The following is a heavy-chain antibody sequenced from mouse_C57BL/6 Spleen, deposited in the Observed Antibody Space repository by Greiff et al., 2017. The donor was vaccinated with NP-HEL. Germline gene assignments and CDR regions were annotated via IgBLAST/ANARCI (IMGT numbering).Heavy chain of an antibody. Sequence: EVKVVESGGDLVKPGGSLKLSCAASGFTFSSYGMSWVRQTPDKRLEWVATISSGGSYTYYPDSVKGRFTISRDNAKNTLYLQMSSLKSEDTAMYYCARHGGREDYFDYWGQGTTLTVSS. V-gene: IGHV5-6*01. CDR2: ISSGGSYT. CDR1: GFTFSSYG. J-gene: IGHJ2*01. CDR3: ARHGGREDYFDY.